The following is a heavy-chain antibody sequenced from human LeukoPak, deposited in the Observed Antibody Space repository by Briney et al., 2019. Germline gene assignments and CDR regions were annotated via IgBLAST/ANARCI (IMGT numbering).Heavy chain of an antibody. CDR1: GFTFSSYW. CDR2: INSDGSNT. V-gene: IGHV3-74*01. J-gene: IGHJ4*02. D-gene: IGHD3-10*02. CDR3: ARDVPCPDY. Sequence: GGSLRLSCAASGFTFSSYWMHWVGHAPGKGLVWVSRINSDGSNTNYADSVKGRFTISRDNAKNTLYLQMNSLRAEDTAVYYCARDVPCPDYWGQGTLVTVSS.